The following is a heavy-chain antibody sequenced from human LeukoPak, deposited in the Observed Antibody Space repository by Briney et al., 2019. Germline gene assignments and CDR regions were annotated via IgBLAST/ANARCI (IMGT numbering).Heavy chain of an antibody. Sequence: GGSLRLSCAASGFTFSSYSMNWVRQAPGKGLEWVSSISSSSSYIYYADSVKGRFTISRDNAKNSLYLQMNSLRAEDTAVYYCARVIHEPSGWLNYWGQGTLVTVSS. J-gene: IGHJ4*02. CDR2: ISSSSSYI. D-gene: IGHD6-19*01. V-gene: IGHV3-21*01. CDR3: ARVIHEPSGWLNY. CDR1: GFTFSSYS.